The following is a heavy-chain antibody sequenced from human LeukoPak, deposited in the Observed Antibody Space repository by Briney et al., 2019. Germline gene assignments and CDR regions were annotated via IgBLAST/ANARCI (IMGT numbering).Heavy chain of an antibody. CDR2: INHSGST. Sequence: SETLSLTCTVSGGSISSSSYYWGWIRQPPGKGLEWIGEINHSGSTNYNPSLKSRVTISVDTSKNQFSLKLSSVTAADTAVYCCARDGWCSGGSCYWFDYWGQGTLVTVSS. CDR1: GGSISSSSYY. J-gene: IGHJ5*01. CDR3: ARDGWCSGGSCYWFDY. V-gene: IGHV4-39*07. D-gene: IGHD2-15*01.